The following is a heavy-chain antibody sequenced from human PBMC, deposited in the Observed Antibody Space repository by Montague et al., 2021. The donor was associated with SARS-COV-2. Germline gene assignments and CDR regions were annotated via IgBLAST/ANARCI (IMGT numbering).Heavy chain of an antibody. V-gene: IGHV4-34*01. Sequence: SETLSLTCAVYGGSFSGYYWSWIRQPPGKGLEWIGEINHSGSTNYNPSFKSRVTISVDTSKNQFSLKLSSVTAADTAVYYCTREGYQVLWSDYYYYGMDVWGQGTRVTVSS. CDR2: INHSGST. CDR1: GGSFSGYY. D-gene: IGHD2-2*01. CDR3: TREGYQVLWSDYYYYGMDV. J-gene: IGHJ6*02.